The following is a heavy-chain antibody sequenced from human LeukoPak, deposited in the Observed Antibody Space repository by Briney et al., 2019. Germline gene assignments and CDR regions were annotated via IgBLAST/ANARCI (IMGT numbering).Heavy chain of an antibody. CDR1: GFTFTSYW. J-gene: IGHJ4*02. CDR2: ISGSGGST. D-gene: IGHD5-12*01. V-gene: IGHV3-23*01. Sequence: GGSLRLSCTASGFTFTSYWMNWVRQAPGKGLEWVSAISGSGGSTYYADSVKGRFTISRDNSKNTLYLQMNSLRAEDTAVYYCAKGATSGFDYWGQGTLVTVSS. CDR3: AKGATSGFDY.